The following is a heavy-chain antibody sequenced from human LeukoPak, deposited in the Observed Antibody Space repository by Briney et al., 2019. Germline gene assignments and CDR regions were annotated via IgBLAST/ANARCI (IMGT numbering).Heavy chain of an antibody. CDR1: GFTFSSYW. D-gene: IGHD6-19*01. Sequence: GGSLRLSCAASGFTFSSYWMHWVRQAPGKGLEWVSAISGSGGSTYYADSVKGRFTISRDNSKNTLYLQMNSLRAEDTAVYYCASKKGAVAGNGDAFDIWGQGTMVTVSS. CDR3: ASKKGAVAGNGDAFDI. J-gene: IGHJ3*02. V-gene: IGHV3-23*01. CDR2: ISGSGGST.